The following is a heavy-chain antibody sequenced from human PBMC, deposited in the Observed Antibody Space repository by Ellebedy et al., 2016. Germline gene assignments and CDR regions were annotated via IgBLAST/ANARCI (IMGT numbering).Heavy chain of an antibody. V-gene: IGHV4-34*01. CDR2: IKLGRSP. D-gene: IGHD3-10*01. CDR1: GGSLSGYY. J-gene: IGHJ4*01. Sequence: SQTLSLTXXPSGGSLSGYYWSWIRQSPGKGLECIGEIKLGRSPTYNPSLKSRANISVDTSNNQFSLTLNSVTAADTAVYYCARGLSQWTNVRGVLFEDWGQGALVTVAS. CDR3: ARGLSQWTNVRGVLFED.